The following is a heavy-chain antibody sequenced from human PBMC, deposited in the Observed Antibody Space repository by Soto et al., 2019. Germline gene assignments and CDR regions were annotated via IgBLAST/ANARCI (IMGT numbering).Heavy chain of an antibody. CDR3: ARGGYCSSTSCYVQNWFDP. CDR1: GGSFSGYY. J-gene: IGHJ5*02. CDR2: INHSGST. Sequence: QVQLQQWGAGLLKPSETLSLTCAVYGGSFSGYYWSWIRQPPGKGLEWIGEINHSGSTNYNPSLKSRVTISVDPSKNQFSLKLSSVTAADTAVYYCARGGYCSSTSCYVQNWFDPWGQGTLVTVSS. D-gene: IGHD2-2*01. V-gene: IGHV4-34*01.